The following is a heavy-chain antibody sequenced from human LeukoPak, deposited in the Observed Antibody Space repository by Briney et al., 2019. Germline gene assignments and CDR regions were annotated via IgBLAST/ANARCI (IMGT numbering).Heavy chain of an antibody. CDR1: GFTFDDYT. Sequence: GGSLRLSCAASGFTFDDYTMHWVRQAPGKGLEWVSIIYSGGTTYYADSVKGRFTISRDNSKNTLYLQMNRLRAEDTAVYYCAKVPLIAAPKHFDYWGQGTLVTVSS. V-gene: IGHV3-23*03. CDR3: AKVPLIAAPKHFDY. CDR2: IYSGGTT. J-gene: IGHJ4*02. D-gene: IGHD6-13*01.